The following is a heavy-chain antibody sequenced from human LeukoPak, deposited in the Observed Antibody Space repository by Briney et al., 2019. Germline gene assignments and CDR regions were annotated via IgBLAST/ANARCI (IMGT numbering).Heavy chain of an antibody. CDR2: IYYGGST. Sequence: SETLSLTCTVSGGSISSYYWSWIRQPPGKGLEWIGYIYYGGSTNYNPSLKSRVTISVDTSKNQFSLKLSSVTAADTAVYYCARYRQNYDILTGYSGWYFDLWGRGTLVTVSS. J-gene: IGHJ2*01. V-gene: IGHV4-59*01. CDR3: ARYRQNYDILTGYSGWYFDL. D-gene: IGHD3-9*01. CDR1: GGSISSYY.